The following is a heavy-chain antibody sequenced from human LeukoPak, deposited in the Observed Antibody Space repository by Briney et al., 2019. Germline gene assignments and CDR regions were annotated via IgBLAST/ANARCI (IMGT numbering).Heavy chain of an antibody. Sequence: SVKVSCKASGYIFNSYGISWVRQAPGQGFEWMGGIIPIFGTANYAQKFQGRVTITADKSTSTAYMELSSLRSEDTAVYYCARTPQQLVGGYYYYYYMDVWGKGTTVTVSS. D-gene: IGHD6-13*01. CDR3: ARTPQQLVGGYYYYYYMDV. CDR2: IIPIFGTA. CDR1: GYIFNSYG. V-gene: IGHV1-69*06. J-gene: IGHJ6*03.